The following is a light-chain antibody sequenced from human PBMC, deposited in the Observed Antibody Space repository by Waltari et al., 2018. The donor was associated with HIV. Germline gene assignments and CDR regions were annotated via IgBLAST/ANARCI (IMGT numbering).Light chain of an antibody. V-gene: IGLV3-21*02. CDR1: NIGSKS. CDR3: QVWDSSSDVV. CDR2: DVS. J-gene: IGLJ2*01. Sequence: SYVLTQPPSVSVAPGQTARFTCGGNNIGSKSVHWYQQKPGQAPLLVLFDVSDRPSGIPERFSGSNSGNTATLTISRVEAGDEADYYCQVWDSSSDVVFGGGTKLTVL.